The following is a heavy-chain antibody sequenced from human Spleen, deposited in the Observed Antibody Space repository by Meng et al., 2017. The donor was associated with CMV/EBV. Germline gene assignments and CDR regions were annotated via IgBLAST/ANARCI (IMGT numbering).Heavy chain of an antibody. D-gene: IGHD2-21*02. V-gene: IGHV1-2*07. CDR2: INTARGAT. Sequence: IHWGRQDPGKSLEWLGWINTARGATNYTHKSQGRVSLTRDISINTAYMEVRRLRSDDTAVYYCARWLRYCGGGDCYSGSEMESWGQGTLVTVSS. CDR3: ARWLRYCGGGDCYSGSEMES. J-gene: IGHJ5*02.